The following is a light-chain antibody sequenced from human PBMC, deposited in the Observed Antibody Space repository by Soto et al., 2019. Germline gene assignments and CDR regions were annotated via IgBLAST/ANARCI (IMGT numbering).Light chain of an antibody. Sequence: EIVLTQSPGTLSLSPGERATLSCRASQSVSSSYLAWYQQKPGQDPRLLIYGASSRATGIPDRFSGSGSGTDFTLTISRLEPEDFAVYYCQQYRSSPRTFGQGTKVEIK. CDR3: QQYRSSPRT. CDR2: GAS. V-gene: IGKV3-20*01. J-gene: IGKJ1*01. CDR1: QSVSSSY.